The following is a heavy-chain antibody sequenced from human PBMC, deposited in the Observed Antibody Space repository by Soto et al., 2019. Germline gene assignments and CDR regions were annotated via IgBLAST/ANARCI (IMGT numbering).Heavy chain of an antibody. Sequence: PGGSLRLSCAASGFTFSSYGMHWVRQAPGKXLEWVAVIWYDGSNKYYADSVKGRFTISRDNSKNTLYLQMNSLRAEDTAVYYCARENWGYSSSSGRVMDYWGQGTLVTVSS. D-gene: IGHD6-6*01. CDR1: GFTFSSYG. V-gene: IGHV3-33*01. CDR2: IWYDGSNK. J-gene: IGHJ4*02. CDR3: ARENWGYSSSSGRVMDY.